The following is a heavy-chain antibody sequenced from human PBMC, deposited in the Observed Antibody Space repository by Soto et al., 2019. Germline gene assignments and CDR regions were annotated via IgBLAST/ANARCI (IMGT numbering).Heavy chain of an antibody. D-gene: IGHD5-18*01. CDR1: GGSISSSNW. V-gene: IGHV4-4*02. CDR3: ARGRGYSYGFRGYYFDY. CDR2: IYHSGST. Sequence: SETLSLTCAVSGGSISSSNWWSWARQPPGKGLEWIGEIYHSGSTNYNPSLKSRVTISVDKSKNQFSLKLSSVTAADTAVYYCARGRGYSYGFRGYYFDYWGQGTLVTVSS. J-gene: IGHJ4*02.